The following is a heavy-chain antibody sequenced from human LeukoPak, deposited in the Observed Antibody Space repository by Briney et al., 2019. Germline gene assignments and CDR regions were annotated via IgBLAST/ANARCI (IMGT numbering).Heavy chain of an antibody. CDR2: VRSKGYGGTT. CDR1: GFTFRDYA. D-gene: IGHD2-21*02. V-gene: IGHV3-49*04. J-gene: IGHJ3*02. CDR3: TREVLAYCGGDCWGAFDI. Sequence: PGRSLRLSCTPPGFTFRDYAMSWVRLAPGKGLEWVGFVRSKGYGGTTGYAASVKGRFTISRDDSKSIAHLQMNSLKTEDTALYYCTREVLAYCGGDCWGAFDIWGQGTMVTVSS.